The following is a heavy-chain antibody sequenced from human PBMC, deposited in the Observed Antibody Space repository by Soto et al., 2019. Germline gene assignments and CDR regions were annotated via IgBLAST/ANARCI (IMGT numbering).Heavy chain of an antibody. V-gene: IGHV1-18*01. CDR2: ISAYNGNT. CDR3: ARSADYCSSTSCYNYYYYGMDV. Sequence: GASVKVSCKASGYTFISYGISWVRQAPGQGLEWMGWISAYNGNTNYAQKLQGRVTMTTDTSTSTAYMELRSLRSDDTAVYYCARSADYCSSTSCYNYYYYGMDVWGQETTVTVSS. J-gene: IGHJ6*02. CDR1: GYTFISYG. D-gene: IGHD2-2*02.